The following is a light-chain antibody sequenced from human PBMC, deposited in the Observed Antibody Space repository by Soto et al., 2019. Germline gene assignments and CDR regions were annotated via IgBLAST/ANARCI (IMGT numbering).Light chain of an antibody. CDR3: QSYDSTLSGSRV. CDR1: NSDIGAFDY. Sequence: QSVLTQPASVSGSPGQSISISCTGTNSDIGAFDYVAWYQQHPGKAPNLIIFAVSYRPSGVSSRFSGSKSGSTASLAISGLQAEDEADYYCQSYDSTLSGSRVFGGGTKLTVL. CDR2: AVS. V-gene: IGLV2-14*03. J-gene: IGLJ3*02.